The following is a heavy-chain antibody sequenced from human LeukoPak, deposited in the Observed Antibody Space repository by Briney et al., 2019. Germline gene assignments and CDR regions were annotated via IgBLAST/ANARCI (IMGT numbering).Heavy chain of an antibody. D-gene: IGHD2-2*01. CDR1: GGTFSSYA. CDR2: IIPIFGTA. J-gene: IGHJ5*02. CDR3: AIRTSKGFDP. Sequence: GASVKVSCKASGGTFSSYAISWVRQAPGQGLEWMGGIIPIFGTANYAQEFQGRVTITADESTSTAYMELSSLRSEDTAVYYCAIRTSKGFDPWGQGTLVTVSS. V-gene: IGHV1-69*13.